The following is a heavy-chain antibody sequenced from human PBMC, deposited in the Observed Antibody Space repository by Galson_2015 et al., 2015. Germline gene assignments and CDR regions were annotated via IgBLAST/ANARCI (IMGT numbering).Heavy chain of an antibody. J-gene: IGHJ3*02. CDR3: ARSQKSYYDILTGYYVAFEI. Sequence: QSGAEVKKPGESLKISCKGSGYSFPSYWIGWVRQMPGKGLEWMGIIYPGDSDTRYSPSFQGQVTISADKSISTAYLQWSSLKASDTAMYYCARSQKSYYDILTGYYVAFEIWGQGTMVTVSS. CDR1: GYSFPSYW. CDR2: IYPGDSDT. D-gene: IGHD3-9*01. V-gene: IGHV5-51*01.